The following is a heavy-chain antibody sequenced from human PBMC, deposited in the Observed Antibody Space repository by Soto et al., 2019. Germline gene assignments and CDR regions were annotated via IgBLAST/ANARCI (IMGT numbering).Heavy chain of an antibody. CDR3: ARDGDYYDSSGYYWRYFDY. V-gene: IGHV4-30-4*01. CDR2: IYYSGST. Sequence: SETLSLTCTVSGGSISSGDYYWSWIRQPPGKGLEWIGYIYYSGSTYYNPSLKSRVTISVDTSKNQFSLKLSSVTAADTAVYYCARDGDYYDSSGYYWRYFDYWGQGTLVTVYS. J-gene: IGHJ4*02. CDR1: GGSISSGDYY. D-gene: IGHD3-22*01.